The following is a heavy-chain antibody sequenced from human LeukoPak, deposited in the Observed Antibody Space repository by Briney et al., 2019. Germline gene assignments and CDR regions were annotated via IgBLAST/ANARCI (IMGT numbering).Heavy chain of an antibody. CDR3: TRGSSGRRDY. CDR2: MNPNRGNT. CDR1: GYTFTTCD. V-gene: IGHV1-8*01. J-gene: IGHJ4*02. Sequence: ASVTVSCKASGYTFTTCDINWVRQATGQGLEWLGWMNPNRGNTGYAQSFQGRVTMTRDTSISTAYMELSNLRSEDTAIYYCTRGSSGRRDYWGQGTLVTVSS. D-gene: IGHD6-19*01.